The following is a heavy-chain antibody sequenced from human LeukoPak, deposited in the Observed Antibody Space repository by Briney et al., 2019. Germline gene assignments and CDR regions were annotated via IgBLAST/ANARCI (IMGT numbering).Heavy chain of an antibody. CDR2: ISSSSSYI. D-gene: IGHD3-9*01. CDR1: GFTFSGYS. J-gene: IGHJ4*02. CDR3: AKSRYYDILTGYLH. V-gene: IGHV3-21*01. Sequence: PGGSLRLSCAASGFTFSGYSMNWVRQAPGKGLEWVSSISSSSSYIYYADSVKGRFTISRDNAKNSLYLQMNSLRAEDTAVHYCAKSRYYDILTGYLHWGQGTLVTVSS.